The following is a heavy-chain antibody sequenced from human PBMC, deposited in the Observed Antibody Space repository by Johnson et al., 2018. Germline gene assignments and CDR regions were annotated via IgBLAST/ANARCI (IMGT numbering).Heavy chain of an antibody. CDR2: LSWNSGSI. J-gene: IGHJ1*01. Sequence: VQLVQSGGGLVQPGRSLRLSCAASGFTFDDYAMHWVRQAPGKGLEWVSGLSWNSGSIGYVDSVKGRFTISRDNANNALYLQMNSLRAGDTALYSCAKTPIPDFWSGYSGYFQHWGQGTLVTVSS. CDR1: GFTFDDYA. D-gene: IGHD3-3*01. V-gene: IGHV3-9*01. CDR3: AKTPIPDFWSGYSGYFQH.